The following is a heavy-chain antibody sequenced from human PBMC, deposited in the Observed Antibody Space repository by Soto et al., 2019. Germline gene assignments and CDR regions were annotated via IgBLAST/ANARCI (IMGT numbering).Heavy chain of an antibody. D-gene: IGHD6-19*01. Sequence: SETLSLTCAVSDGSISSSNWWSWVRQPPGKGLEWIGEIYHSGSTNYNPSLKSRVTISVDKSKNQFSLKLSSVTAADTAVYYCARGPLSGSGWWYYFDYWGQGTLVTVSS. CDR2: IYHSGST. CDR3: ARGPLSGSGWWYYFDY. J-gene: IGHJ4*02. V-gene: IGHV4-4*02. CDR1: DGSISSSNW.